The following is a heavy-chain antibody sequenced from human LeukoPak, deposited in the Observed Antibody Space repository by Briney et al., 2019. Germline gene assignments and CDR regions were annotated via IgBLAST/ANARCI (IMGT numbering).Heavy chain of an antibody. CDR1: DGSLINYY. CDR2: IRHGVIT. D-gene: IGHD2-2*01. J-gene: IGHJ4*02. CDR3: GIFMDVVPGSMS. V-gene: IGHV4-34*01. Sequence: SETLSLTCGVYDGSLINYYCHWIRQAAGKGLEWIGEIRHGVITKHNPSLKSRVTMSQDTSKRQFSLKMNSMTAADTGVYYCGIFMDVVPGSMSWGLGTLVTVSS.